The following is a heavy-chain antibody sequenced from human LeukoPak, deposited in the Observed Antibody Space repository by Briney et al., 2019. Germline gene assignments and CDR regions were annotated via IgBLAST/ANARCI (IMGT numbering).Heavy chain of an antibody. Sequence: GGSLQISCKGSGYRITSYWITWVRKMAGKGLEWVGRIDLSDSYNNYSPSFQGHVTISADKSISTAYLQWSSLKASDTAMYYCARQVTYDGFDIWGQGTMVTVSS. D-gene: IGHD2-21*02. J-gene: IGHJ3*02. CDR3: ARQVTYDGFDI. V-gene: IGHV5-10-1*01. CDR1: GYRITSYW. CDR2: IDLSDSYN.